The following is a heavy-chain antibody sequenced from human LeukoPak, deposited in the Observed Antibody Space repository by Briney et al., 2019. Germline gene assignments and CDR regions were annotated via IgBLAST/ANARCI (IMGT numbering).Heavy chain of an antibody. CDR2: ISGSGGRT. CDR1: GFTFSNYA. V-gene: IGHV3-23*01. CDR3: ATEHYC. D-gene: IGHD1-14*01. Sequence: GGSLRLSCAASGFTFSNYAMNWVRQAPGRGLEWVSVISGSGGRTYYADSVKGRFTISRDNSKNMLYLQMNSLRPEDTALYYCATEHYCWGQGTLVTVSS. J-gene: IGHJ4*02.